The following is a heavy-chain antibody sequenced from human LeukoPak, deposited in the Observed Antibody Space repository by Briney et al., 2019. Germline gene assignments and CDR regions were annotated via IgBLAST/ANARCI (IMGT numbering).Heavy chain of an antibody. Sequence: GGSLRLSCAASGFTFSSYWMNWARQAPGKGLEWVASINHNGNVNYYVDSVKGRFTISRDNAKNSLYLQMSNLRAEDTAVFFCARGGGLGVWGQGATVTVSS. CDR3: ARGGGLGV. D-gene: IGHD3-16*01. CDR2: INHNGNVN. J-gene: IGHJ6*02. V-gene: IGHV3-7*03. CDR1: GFTFSSYW.